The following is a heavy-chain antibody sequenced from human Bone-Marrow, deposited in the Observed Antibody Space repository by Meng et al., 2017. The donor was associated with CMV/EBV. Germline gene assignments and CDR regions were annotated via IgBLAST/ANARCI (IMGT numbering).Heavy chain of an antibody. CDR1: GDSISTYY. CDR3: ARASGYYINAFDL. CDR2: IYYSGST. V-gene: IGHV4-59*01. J-gene: IGHJ3*01. Sequence: SETRSPTCPVSGDSISTYYSSWNRQPPGKRLEWIAYIYYSGSTNYSTSLKSRVTISVDTSKNLFSLKLSSVTAADTAVYYCARASGYYINAFDLWGQGLMVPVPS. D-gene: IGHD2/OR15-2a*01.